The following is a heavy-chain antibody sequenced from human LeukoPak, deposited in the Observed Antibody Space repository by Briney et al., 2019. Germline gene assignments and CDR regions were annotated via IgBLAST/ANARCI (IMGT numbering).Heavy chain of an antibody. J-gene: IGHJ4*02. CDR3: ARGTTDSSGYRYYFDY. D-gene: IGHD3-22*01. CDR1: GFTFSSYA. V-gene: IGHV3-23*01. Sequence: GGSLRLSCAASGFTFSSYAMSWVRQAPGKGLEWVSAISGSGGSTYYADSVKGRFTISRDNSKDTLYLQMNSLRAEDTAVYYCARGTTDSSGYRYYFDYWGQGTLVTVSS. CDR2: ISGSGGST.